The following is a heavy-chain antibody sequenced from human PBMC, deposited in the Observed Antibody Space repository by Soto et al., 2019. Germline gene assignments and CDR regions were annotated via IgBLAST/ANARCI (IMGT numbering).Heavy chain of an antibody. V-gene: IGHV4-30-4*01. CDR2: IYYSGST. J-gene: IGHJ6*02. CDR1: GGSIISGDYY. D-gene: IGHD2-2*01. Sequence: KPSETLSLTCTVSGGSIISGDYYWIWIRQPPGKGLEWIGYIYYSGSTYYNPSLKSRVTISVDTSKNQFSLKLSSVTAADTAVYYCARFPVPADEYYYGMDVWGQGTTVTVSS. CDR3: ARFPVPADEYYYGMDV.